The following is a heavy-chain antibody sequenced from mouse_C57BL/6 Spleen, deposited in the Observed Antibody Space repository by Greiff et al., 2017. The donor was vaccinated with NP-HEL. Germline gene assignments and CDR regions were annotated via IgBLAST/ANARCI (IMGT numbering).Heavy chain of an antibody. J-gene: IGHJ1*03. CDR1: GYSITSGYY. CDR3: ARGGDGYYRYFDV. CDR2: ISYDGSN. V-gene: IGHV3-6*01. Sequence: DVQLQESGPGLVKPSQSLSLTCSVTGYSITSGYYWNWIRQFPGNKLEWMGYISYDGSNNYNPSLKNRISITRDTSKNQFFLKLNSVTTEDTATYYCARGGDGYYRYFDVWGTGTTVTVSS. D-gene: IGHD2-3*01.